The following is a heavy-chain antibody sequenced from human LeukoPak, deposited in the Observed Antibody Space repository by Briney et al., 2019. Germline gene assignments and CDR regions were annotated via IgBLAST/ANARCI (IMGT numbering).Heavy chain of an antibody. Sequence: SETLSLTCAVYGGSFSGYYWSWIRQPPGKGLGWIGEINHSGSTNHNPSLKSRVTISVDTSKNQFSLKLSSVTAADTAVYYCARPVSYCGGDCYLDAFDIWGQGTMVTVSS. V-gene: IGHV4-34*01. CDR2: INHSGST. CDR3: ARPVSYCGGDCYLDAFDI. D-gene: IGHD2-21*02. J-gene: IGHJ3*02. CDR1: GGSFSGYY.